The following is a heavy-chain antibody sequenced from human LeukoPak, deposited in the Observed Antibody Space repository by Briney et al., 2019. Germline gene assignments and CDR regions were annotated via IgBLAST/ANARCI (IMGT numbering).Heavy chain of an antibody. CDR1: GFTFSNAW. V-gene: IGHV3-15*01. D-gene: IGHD6-19*01. Sequence: GGSLRLSCAASGFTFSNAWMSWVRQAPGKGLEWVGRIKSKTDGGTTDYAAPVKGRFTISRDDSKNTLYLQMNSLRAEDTAVYYCARAPVRGSGWPFDHWGQGTLVTVSS. J-gene: IGHJ4*02. CDR2: IKSKTDGGTT. CDR3: ARAPVRGSGWPFDH.